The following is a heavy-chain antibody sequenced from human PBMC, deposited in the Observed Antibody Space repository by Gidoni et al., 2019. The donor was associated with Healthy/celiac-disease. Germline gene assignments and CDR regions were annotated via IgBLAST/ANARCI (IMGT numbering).Heavy chain of an antibody. CDR2: INAGNGNT. Sequence: QVQLVQSGAEVKKPGASVKVSCKASGYPFTTYAMHWVRQAPGQRLEWMGWINAGNGNTKYSQKFQGRVTITRDTSASTAYMELSSLRSEDTAVYYCAREGAVADRFDYWGQGTLVTVSS. D-gene: IGHD6-19*01. J-gene: IGHJ4*02. CDR1: GYPFTTYA. V-gene: IGHV1-3*01. CDR3: AREGAVADRFDY.